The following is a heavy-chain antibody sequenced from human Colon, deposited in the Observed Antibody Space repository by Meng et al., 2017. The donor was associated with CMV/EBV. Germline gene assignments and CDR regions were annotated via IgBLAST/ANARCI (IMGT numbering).Heavy chain of an antibody. Sequence: GEYMACVRQATGKGLVWVSIMNTDDSTFYYDSVRDRFTISRDNSRNTLFLQMNSLRNGDTAVYYCVTKTAKYCSSGPCPGYFDNWGQGTLVTVSS. CDR3: VTKTAKYCSSGPCPGYFDN. CDR1: GEY. J-gene: IGHJ4*02. D-gene: IGHD2-15*01. V-gene: IGHV3-53*05. CDR2: MNTDDST.